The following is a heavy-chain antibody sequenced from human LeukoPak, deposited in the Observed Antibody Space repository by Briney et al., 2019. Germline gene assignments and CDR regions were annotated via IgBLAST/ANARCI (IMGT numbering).Heavy chain of an antibody. CDR1: GFSFVDYG. J-gene: IGHJ4*02. CDR3: ARAEMATRPSDY. D-gene: IGHD5-24*01. CDR2: INPYNGNT. V-gene: IGHV1-18*01. Sequence: GASVKVSCKTSGFSFVDYGVNWLRQAPGQGLEWMGWINPYNGNTKYAQKLQGRATATTDTSTNTTYLEVRSLRSDDTAVYYCARAEMATRPSDYWGQGTLVTVSS.